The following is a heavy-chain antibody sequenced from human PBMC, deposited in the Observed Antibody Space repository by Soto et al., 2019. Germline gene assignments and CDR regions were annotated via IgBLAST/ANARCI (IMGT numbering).Heavy chain of an antibody. J-gene: IGHJ6*02. Sequence: SETLSLTCTVSGGSISSGGYYWSWIRQHPGKGLEWIGYIYYSGSTYYNPSLKSRVTISVDTSKNQFSLKLSSVTAADTAVYYCARDRIVATTNYYYGMDVWGQGTTVTVS. CDR2: IYYSGST. D-gene: IGHD5-12*01. V-gene: IGHV4-31*03. CDR1: GGSISSGGYY. CDR3: ARDRIVATTNYYYGMDV.